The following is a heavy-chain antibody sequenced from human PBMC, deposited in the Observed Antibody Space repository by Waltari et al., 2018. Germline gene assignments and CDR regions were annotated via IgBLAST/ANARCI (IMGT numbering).Heavy chain of an antibody. CDR2: ISAYNGNT. V-gene: IGHV1-18*01. CDR3: ARDLLSDPRDYYYYMDV. J-gene: IGHJ6*03. D-gene: IGHD2-2*01. Sequence: QVQLVQSGAEVKKPGASVKVSCKASGYTFTSYGISWVRQAPGQGLEWMGWISAYNGNTNYAQKLQGRVTMTTDTSTSTAYMELRSLRSDDTAVYYCARDLLSDPRDYYYYMDVWGKGTTVTVSS. CDR1: GYTFTSYG.